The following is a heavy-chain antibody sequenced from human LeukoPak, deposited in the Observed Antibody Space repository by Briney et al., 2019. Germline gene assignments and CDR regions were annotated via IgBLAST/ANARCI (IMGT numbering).Heavy chain of an antibody. CDR3: ARFPYYDFWSGYSSSAFDI. CDR2: IKQDGSEK. D-gene: IGHD3-3*01. V-gene: IGHV3-7*01. J-gene: IGHJ3*02. Sequence: GGSLRLSCAASGFTFSSYWMSWVRQAPGKGLEWVANIKQDGSEKYYVDSVKGRFTISRDNAKNSLYLQMNSLRAEDTAVYYCARFPYYDFWSGYSSSAFDIWGQGTMVTVSS. CDR1: GFTFSSYW.